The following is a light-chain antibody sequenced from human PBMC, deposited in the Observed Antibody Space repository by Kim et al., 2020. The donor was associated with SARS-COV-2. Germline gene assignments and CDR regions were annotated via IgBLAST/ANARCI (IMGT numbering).Light chain of an antibody. CDR1: KLGDEY. J-gene: IGLJ3*02. Sequence: SYELTQPPSVSVSPGQTASITCSGDKLGDEYACWYQQKPGQSPVLVIYQDNKRPSGIPERFSGSNSGNTATLTISGTQAMDEADYYCQAWDSSTVVFGGGTQLT. V-gene: IGLV3-1*01. CDR2: QDN. CDR3: QAWDSSTVV.